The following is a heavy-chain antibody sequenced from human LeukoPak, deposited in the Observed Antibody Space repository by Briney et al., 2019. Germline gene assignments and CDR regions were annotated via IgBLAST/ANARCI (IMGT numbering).Heavy chain of an antibody. V-gene: IGHV4-34*01. CDR3: ARAGAITFGGVIASFDY. J-gene: IGHJ4*02. CDR2: INHSGST. CDR1: GGSFSGYY. Sequence: PSETLSLTCAVYGGSFSGYYWSWIRQPPGKGLEWIGEINHSGSTNYNPSLKSRVTISVDTSKNQFSLKLSSVTAADTAVYYCARAGAITFGGVIASFDYWGQGTLVTVSS. D-gene: IGHD3-16*02.